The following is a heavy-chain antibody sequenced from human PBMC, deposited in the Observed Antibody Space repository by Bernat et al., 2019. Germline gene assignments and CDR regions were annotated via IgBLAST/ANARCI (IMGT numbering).Heavy chain of an antibody. CDR3: ASSYYYGSGSYLDI. CDR1: GGSISSSSYY. Sequence: QLQLQESGPGLVKPSETLSLTCTVSGGSISSSSYYWGWIRQPPGKGLEWIGSIYYSGSTYYNPSLKSRVTLSVDTSKNQFSLKLSSVTAADTAVYYCASSYYYGSGSYLDIWGQGTMVTVSS. V-gene: IGHV4-39*01. J-gene: IGHJ3*02. CDR2: IYYSGST. D-gene: IGHD3-10*01.